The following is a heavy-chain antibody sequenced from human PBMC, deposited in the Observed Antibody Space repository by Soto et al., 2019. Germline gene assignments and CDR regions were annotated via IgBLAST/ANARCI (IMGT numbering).Heavy chain of an antibody. D-gene: IGHD4-17*01. CDR2: INPNSGGT. CDR3: ARAAIVETTWKSDAFDL. V-gene: IGHV1-2*02. J-gene: IGHJ3*01. CDR1: GYTFTGYY. Sequence: QVQLVQSGAEVKKPGASVKVSCKASGYTFTGYYMHWVRQAPGQGLEWMGWINPNSGGTNYAQKFQGRVTMTRDTSISTAYMELSRLRSDDTAVYYCARAAIVETTWKSDAFDLWGQGTMVTVSS.